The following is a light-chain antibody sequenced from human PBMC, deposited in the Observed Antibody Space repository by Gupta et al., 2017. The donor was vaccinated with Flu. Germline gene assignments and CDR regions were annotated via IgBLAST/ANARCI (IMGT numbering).Light chain of an antibody. CDR1: IIGTKS. CDR2: DDS. J-gene: IGLJ3*02. V-gene: IGLV3-21*02. Sequence: SSVLTPPPSVAVAPGQPARITGGGNIIGTKSDHWYQQKPGQAPVLVVYDDSDRPSGIPGRGSGSNTGTTATLTISRVEAGDEADYYCQVRESSSGLFGGGTKLTVL. CDR3: QVRESSSGL.